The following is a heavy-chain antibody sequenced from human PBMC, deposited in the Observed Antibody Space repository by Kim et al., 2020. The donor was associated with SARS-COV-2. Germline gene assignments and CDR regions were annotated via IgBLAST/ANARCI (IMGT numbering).Heavy chain of an antibody. CDR2: YDSGDA. CDR3: ARGVEH. Sequence: YDSGDAFYTPSLKSRVSISVDTSKNHFSLKVTSVSAADTAVYYCARGVEHWGQGTLVTVSS. J-gene: IGHJ4*02. V-gene: IGHV4-30-2*04.